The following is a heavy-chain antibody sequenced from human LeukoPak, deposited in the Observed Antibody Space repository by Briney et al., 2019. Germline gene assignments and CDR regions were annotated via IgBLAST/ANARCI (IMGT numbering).Heavy chain of an antibody. CDR1: GYTLTELS. J-gene: IGHJ6*03. CDR2: FDPEDGET. D-gene: IGHD1-26*01. V-gene: IGHV1-24*01. Sequence: ASVKVSCKVSGYTLTELSMHWVRQAPGKGLEWMGGFDPEDGETIYAQKFQGRATMTEDTSTDTAYMELSSLRSEDTAVYYCATGGVGSSLLYYYYMDVWGKGTTVTISS. CDR3: ATGGVGSSLLYYYYMDV.